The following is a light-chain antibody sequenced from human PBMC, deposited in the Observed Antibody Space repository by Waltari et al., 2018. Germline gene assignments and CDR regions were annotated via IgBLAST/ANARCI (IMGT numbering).Light chain of an antibody. CDR3: GSYAGNNNFVV. CDR2: EVN. J-gene: IGLJ2*01. Sequence: QSALTQPPSASGSPGQSVTISCTGSSSDVGAYNFVSWYKHHPGEAPQLIIYEVNKRPSGVPDRFSGSKSGNTASLTVSGLQAEDEADYCCGSYAGNNNFVVFGGGSKLTVL. CDR1: SSDVGAYNF. V-gene: IGLV2-8*01.